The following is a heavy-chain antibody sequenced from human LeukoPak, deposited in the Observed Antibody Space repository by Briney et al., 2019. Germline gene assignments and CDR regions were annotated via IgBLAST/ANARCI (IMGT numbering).Heavy chain of an antibody. J-gene: IGHJ4*02. CDR2: IIPTFGTA. D-gene: IGHD3-10*01. CDR3: ATYYGSGSSQDY. V-gene: IGHV1-69*05. Sequence: GASVNVSCKASGGTFSSYAISWVRQAPGQGLEWMGGIIPTFGTANYAQKFQGRVTITTDESTSTAYMELSSLRSEDTAVYYCATYYGSGSSQDYWGQGTLVTVSS. CDR1: GGTFSSYA.